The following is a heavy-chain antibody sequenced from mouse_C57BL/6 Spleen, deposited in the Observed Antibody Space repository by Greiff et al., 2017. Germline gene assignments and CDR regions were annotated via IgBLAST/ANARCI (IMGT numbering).Heavy chain of an antibody. J-gene: IGHJ3*01. CDR2: IDPSDSET. D-gene: IGHD2-4*01. V-gene: IGHV1-52*01. CDR3: AREGNYDDGLLAY. CDR1: GYTFTSYW. Sequence: QVQLQQPGAELVRPGSSVKLSCKASGYTFTSYWLHWVKQRPIQGLEWIGNIDPSDSETHYNQKFKDKATLTVDKSSSTAYMQLSSRTSEDSAVYYCAREGNYDDGLLAYWGQGTLVTVSA.